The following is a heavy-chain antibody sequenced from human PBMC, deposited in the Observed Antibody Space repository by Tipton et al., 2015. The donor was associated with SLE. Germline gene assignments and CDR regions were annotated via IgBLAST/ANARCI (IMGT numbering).Heavy chain of an antibody. J-gene: IGHJ4*02. D-gene: IGHD3-16*01. CDR1: GGSISSYY. Sequence: LSLSCTVSGGSISSYYWSWIRQPPGKGLEWIGYIYYSGSTNYNPSLKSRVTISVDTAKNQFSLKLSSVTPADTAVYYCARAKGERGTLDYGGQGTLVTVSS. V-gene: IGHV4-59*01. CDR3: ARAKGERGTLDY. CDR2: IYYSGST.